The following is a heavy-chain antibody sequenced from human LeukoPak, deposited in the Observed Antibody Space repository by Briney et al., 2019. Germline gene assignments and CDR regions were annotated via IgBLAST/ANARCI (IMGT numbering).Heavy chain of an antibody. CDR1: GGSFSGYY. D-gene: IGHD2-2*01. Sequence: SETLSLTCAVYGGSFSGYYWSWIRQPPGKGLEWIGEINHSGSTNYNPSLKSRVTISVDTSKNQFSLKLSSVTAADTAVYYCARDLVVVPAAPDQDYYYYYGMDVWGQGTTVTVSS. CDR3: ARDLVVVPAAPDQDYYYYYGMDV. J-gene: IGHJ6*02. V-gene: IGHV4-34*01. CDR2: INHSGST.